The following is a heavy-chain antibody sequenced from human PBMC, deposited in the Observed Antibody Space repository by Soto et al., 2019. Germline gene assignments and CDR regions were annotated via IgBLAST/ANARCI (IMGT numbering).Heavy chain of an antibody. Sequence: SETLSLTCTVSGGSISSGDYYWSWIRQPPGKGLEWIGYIYYSGSTYYNPSLKSRVTISVDTSKNQFSLKLSSVTAADTAVYYCAGERHGGARLDPWGQGTLGTVPS. CDR2: IYYSGST. D-gene: IGHD4-17*01. CDR1: GGSISSGDYY. CDR3: AGERHGGARLDP. J-gene: IGHJ5*02. V-gene: IGHV4-30-4*01.